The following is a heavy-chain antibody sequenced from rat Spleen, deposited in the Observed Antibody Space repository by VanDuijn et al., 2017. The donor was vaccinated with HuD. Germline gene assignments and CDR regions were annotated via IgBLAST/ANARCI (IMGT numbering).Heavy chain of an antibody. CDR2: ISYDGSST. CDR1: GFTFNDCY. J-gene: IGHJ2*01. Sequence: EVQLVETGGGLVQPGRSLKLSCVASGFTFNDCYMAWVRQAPTKGLEWVATISYDGSSTYYRDSVKGRFTISRDNARSTLYLQMDSLRSEDTATYYCARLWDACGQGVMVTVSS. CDR3: ARLWDA. D-gene: IGHD5-1*01. V-gene: IGHV5-29*01.